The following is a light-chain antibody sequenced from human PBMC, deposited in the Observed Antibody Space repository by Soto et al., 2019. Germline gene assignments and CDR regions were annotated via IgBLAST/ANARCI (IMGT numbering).Light chain of an antibody. V-gene: IGKV3-20*01. CDR1: QSVDRNF. J-gene: IGKJ1*01. Sequence: IVLTQSPGTLSLSPGERATLSCRASQSVDRNFLAWYQQKRGQAPRILIYAASNRASGIPDRFSGTGSGSDFPLTISRLEPEDFAVYSCQQYGSPPWAFGQGTRVEI. CDR2: AAS. CDR3: QQYGSPPWA.